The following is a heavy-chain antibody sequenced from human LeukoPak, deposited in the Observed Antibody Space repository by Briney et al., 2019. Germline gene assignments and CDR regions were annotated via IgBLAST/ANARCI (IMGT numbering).Heavy chain of an antibody. CDR2: IIPIFGTA. V-gene: IGHV1-69*01. D-gene: IGHD5-12*01. Sequence: SSVKVSCKACGGTFSSYAISWVRQAPGQGVEWMGGIIPIFGTANYAQKFQGRVTIAADESTSTAYIELSSLRCEDTAVLCCASSHAGRGYSGYDGGGFDYWGQGTLVTVSS. CDR3: ASSHAGRGYSGYDGGGFDY. J-gene: IGHJ4*02. CDR1: GGTFSSYA.